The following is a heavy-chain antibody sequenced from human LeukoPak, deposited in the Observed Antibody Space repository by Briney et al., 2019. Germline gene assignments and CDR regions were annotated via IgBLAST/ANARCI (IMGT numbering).Heavy chain of an antibody. J-gene: IGHJ4*02. D-gene: IGHD1-26*01. CDR2: IYYSGTT. V-gene: IGHV4-59*01. Sequence: SETLSLTCIVSGDSISSYYWSWIRQPPGRGLEWIGYIYYSGTTNYNPSLKNRVTISLDTSKNQLSLKLSSVTAADTAVYYCARVSLCPAYSGTYCYYFDYWGQGTLVTVSS. CDR3: ARVSLCPAYSGTYCYYFDY. CDR1: GDSISSYY.